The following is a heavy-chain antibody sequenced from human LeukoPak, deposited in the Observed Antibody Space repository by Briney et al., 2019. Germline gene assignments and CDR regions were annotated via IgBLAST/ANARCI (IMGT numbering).Heavy chain of an antibody. D-gene: IGHD3-10*01. CDR2: IYHSGST. Sequence: SETLSLTCTVSGGSISSSSYYWGWIRQPPGKGLEWIGSIYHSGSTYYNPSLKSRVTISVDTSKNQFSLKLSSVTAADTAVYYCARSRLSPYYYGSKAPFDPWGQGTLVTVSS. CDR3: ARSRLSPYYYGSKAPFDP. J-gene: IGHJ5*02. V-gene: IGHV4-39*07. CDR1: GGSISSSSYY.